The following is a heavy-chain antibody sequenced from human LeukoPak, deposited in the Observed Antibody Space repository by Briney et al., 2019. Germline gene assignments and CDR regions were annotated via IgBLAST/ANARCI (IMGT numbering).Heavy chain of an antibody. D-gene: IGHD3-10*01. CDR3: ARAMVRGVRRRWFDP. CDR2: INHSGRT. J-gene: IGHJ5*02. V-gene: IGHV4-34*01. Sequence: PSETLSLTCAVYGGSFSGYYWSWIRQPPGKGLEWIGEINHSGRTNYNPSLKSRVTISVDTSKNQFSLKLSSVTAADTAVYYCARAMVRGVRRRWFDPWGQGTLVTVSS. CDR1: GGSFSGYY.